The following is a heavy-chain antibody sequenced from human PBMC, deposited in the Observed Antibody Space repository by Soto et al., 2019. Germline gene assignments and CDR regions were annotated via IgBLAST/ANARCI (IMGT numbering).Heavy chain of an antibody. D-gene: IGHD2-21*02. CDR1: GGSISSDHYH. CDR3: VREDDGGDRDYYGLDV. J-gene: IGHJ6*02. V-gene: IGHV4-30-4*01. Sequence: QVQLQESGPGLVRPSQTLTLTCNVSGGSISSDHYHWTWIRQPPGKGLEWIGYIHYSGSVHYNPSLQSRVTMSVDTSKILFSLKLSSVTAADTAVYFCVREDDGGDRDYYGLDVWGQGTTVTVSS. CDR2: IHYSGSV.